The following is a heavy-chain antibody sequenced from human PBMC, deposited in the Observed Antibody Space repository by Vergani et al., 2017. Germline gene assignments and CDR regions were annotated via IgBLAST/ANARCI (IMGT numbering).Heavy chain of an antibody. CDR2: IYYSGST. V-gene: IGHV4-59*01. CDR1: GGSISSYY. J-gene: IGHJ3*02. D-gene: IGHD3-22*01. CDR3: ARVFPISWPFAGPPDYYDSSGYYFDAFDI. Sequence: QVQLQESGPGLVKPSETLSLTCTVSGGSISSYYWSWIRQPPGKGLEWIGYIYYSGSTNYNPSLKSRVTISVDTSKNQVSLKLSSVTAADTAVYYCARVFPISWPFAGPPDYYDSSGYYFDAFDIWGQGTMVTVSS.